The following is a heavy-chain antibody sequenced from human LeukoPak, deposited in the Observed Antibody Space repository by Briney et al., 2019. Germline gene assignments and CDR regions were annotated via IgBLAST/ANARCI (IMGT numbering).Heavy chain of an antibody. CDR1: GGSISSSSYY. CDR3: ASAITMVRGVIRMFYWFDP. D-gene: IGHD3-10*01. V-gene: IGHV4-39*07. CDR2: IYYSETT. Sequence: SETLSLTCTVSGGSISSSSYYWGWIRQPPGKGLEWIGSIYYSETTYYSPSLKSRVTISIDTSKNQFSLRLNSVTAADTAVYYCASAITMVRGVIRMFYWFDPWGQGILVTVSS. J-gene: IGHJ5*02.